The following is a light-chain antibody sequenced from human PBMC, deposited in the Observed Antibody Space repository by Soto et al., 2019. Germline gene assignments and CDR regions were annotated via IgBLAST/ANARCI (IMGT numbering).Light chain of an antibody. Sequence: QAVVTQPASVSGSPGQSITISCTGTSIDVGAHNYVSWYQQHAGKAPKLMISDVSNRPSGVSNRFSGSKSGNTASLTISGLQAEDEADYYCLSFITPGTYVFGTGTKVTVL. J-gene: IGLJ1*01. CDR2: DVS. V-gene: IGLV2-14*03. CDR1: SIDVGAHNY. CDR3: LSFITPGTYV.